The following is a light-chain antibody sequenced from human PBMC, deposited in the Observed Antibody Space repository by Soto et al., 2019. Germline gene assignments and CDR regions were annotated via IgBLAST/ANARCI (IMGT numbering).Light chain of an antibody. Sequence: EIMLTQSPDTLSLSPGERATLSCRASQSIRSERLAWYQQKPFQAPSLLIFGASNRATGIPDRFSGSGSGTEFTLTLNSLQSEDSAVYYCQPHNQWPITSGQGTRLEIK. CDR1: QSIRSER. J-gene: IGKJ5*01. CDR3: QPHNQWPIT. CDR2: GAS. V-gene: IGKV3D-15*01.